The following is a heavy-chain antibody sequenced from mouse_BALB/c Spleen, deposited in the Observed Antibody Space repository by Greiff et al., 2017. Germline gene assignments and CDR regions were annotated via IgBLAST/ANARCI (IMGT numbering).Heavy chain of an antibody. D-gene: IGHD1-2*01. CDR2: IWRGGST. CDR3: ARDQPLDYYAMDY. Sequence: VQLQQSGPSLVQPSQSLSITCTVSGFSLTSYGVHWVRQSPGKGLEWLGVIWRGGSTDYNAAFMSRLSITKDNSKSQVFLKMNSLQTDDTARYYCARDQPLDYYAMDYWGQGTSVTVSS. V-gene: IGHV2-5-1*01. J-gene: IGHJ4*01. CDR1: GFSLTSYG.